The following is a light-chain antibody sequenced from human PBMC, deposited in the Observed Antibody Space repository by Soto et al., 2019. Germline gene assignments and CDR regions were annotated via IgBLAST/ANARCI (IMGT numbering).Light chain of an antibody. CDR2: SNN. J-gene: IGLJ1*01. CDR1: SSNIGSNT. Sequence: QSVLTQPPSASGTPGQRVTISCSGSSSNIGSNTVNWYQQLPGTAPKLLIDSNNQRPSGVPDRFSGSKSGTSASLAISGLQSEDEADYYCSSYTTSSTQVFGTGTKLTVL. V-gene: IGLV1-44*01. CDR3: SSYTTSSTQV.